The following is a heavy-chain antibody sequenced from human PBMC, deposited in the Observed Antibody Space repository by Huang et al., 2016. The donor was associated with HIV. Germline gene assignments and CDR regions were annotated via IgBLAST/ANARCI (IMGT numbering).Heavy chain of an antibody. J-gene: IGHJ4*02. Sequence: QVQLVQSGPEAKKPGASVKVSCKASGYTFAAHGISWVRQDPGQGLEWMGRISADTGHTYKTQEFDGRDALTTDTSANTVFLGVRSLGSDDTAVYYCVSRVNGFNLWGPGTLVTVSS. D-gene: IGHD2-8*01. CDR3: VSRVNGFNL. V-gene: IGHV1-18*01. CDR1: GYTFAAHG. CDR2: ISADTGHT.